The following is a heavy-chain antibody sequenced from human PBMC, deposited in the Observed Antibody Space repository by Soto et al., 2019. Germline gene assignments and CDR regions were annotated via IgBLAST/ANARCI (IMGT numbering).Heavy chain of an antibody. D-gene: IGHD1-26*01. V-gene: IGHV4-39*01. CDR2: IKYSGTT. J-gene: IGHJ3*02. CDR3: ARHGITGSYHDAFDI. CDR1: GCSIRSSRCE. Sequence: SVTLSLTCTVAGCSIRSSRCEWGWIRRPPGKGLGGIAGIKYSGTTFYNPSLKSRVTLSVDTSKNQFALKLSSVTAAETAVYYCARHGITGSYHDAFDIWCQGTMVT.